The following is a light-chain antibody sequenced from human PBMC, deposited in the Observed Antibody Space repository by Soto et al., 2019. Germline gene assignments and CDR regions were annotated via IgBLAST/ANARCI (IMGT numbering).Light chain of an antibody. CDR2: KTN. Sequence: QTVVTQEPSFSVSPGRTVTLTCGLSSGSVSTSYYPSWYQQTPGQAPRTLIYKTNTRSSGVPDRFSGSILGNRAALPITGAQAYDESDYYCVLYMGSGTWVFGGGTQLTVL. J-gene: IGLJ3*02. CDR3: VLYMGSGTWV. CDR1: SGSVSTSYY. V-gene: IGLV8-61*01.